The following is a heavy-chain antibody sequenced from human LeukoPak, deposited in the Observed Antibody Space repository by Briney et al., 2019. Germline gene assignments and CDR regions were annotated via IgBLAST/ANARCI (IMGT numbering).Heavy chain of an antibody. J-gene: IGHJ5*02. D-gene: IGHD1-1*01. CDR2: IYYTGNT. Sequence: SETLSLTCTVSGGSISNYYWNWVRQPPGKGLEWVGYIYYTGNTNYNPSLKSRVTISVDTSKNQFSLKLSSVTAADTAVYYCARDRLQLQSWGQGTLVTVSS. CDR1: GGSISNYY. CDR3: ARDRLQLQS. V-gene: IGHV4-59*01.